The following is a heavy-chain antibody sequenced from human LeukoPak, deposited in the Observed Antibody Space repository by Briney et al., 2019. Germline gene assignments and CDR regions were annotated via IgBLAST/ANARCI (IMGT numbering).Heavy chain of an antibody. CDR2: ISGSGGST. CDR3: AKDHVETALFDLYYYYGMEV. J-gene: IGHJ6*04. CDR1: GFTFSSYA. Sequence: PGGSLRLSCAASGFTFSSYAMSWVRQAPGKGLEWVSAISGSGGSTYYADSVKGRFTISRDNSKNTLYLQMNSLRAEDTALYYCAKDHVETALFDLYYYYGMEVWGKGTTVTVSS. D-gene: IGHD5-18*01. V-gene: IGHV3-23*01.